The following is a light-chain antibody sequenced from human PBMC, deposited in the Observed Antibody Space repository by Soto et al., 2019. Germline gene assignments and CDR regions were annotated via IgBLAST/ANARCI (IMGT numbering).Light chain of an antibody. CDR3: CSYADNTDYV. V-gene: IGLV2-8*01. J-gene: IGLJ1*01. Sequence: QSVLTQPPSVSGSLGQSVTISCTGTSSDVGAYNYVSWYQQHPGKAPKLMIYEVTRRPSGVPDRFSGSKSGNTASLNVSGLQAEDEADYYCCSYADNTDYVFGTGTKVTVL. CDR1: SSDVGAYNY. CDR2: EVT.